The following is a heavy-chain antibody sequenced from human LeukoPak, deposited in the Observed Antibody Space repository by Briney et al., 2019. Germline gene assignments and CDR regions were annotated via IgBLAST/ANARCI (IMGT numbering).Heavy chain of an antibody. Sequence: ASVNVSCKASGYTFTSYAMHWVRQAPGQRLEWMGWINAGNGNTKYSQKFQGRVTITRDTSASTAYMELSSLRSEDTAVYYCARFMVRGVSDYWGQGTLVTVSS. CDR1: GYTFTSYA. D-gene: IGHD3-10*01. CDR3: ARFMVRGVSDY. V-gene: IGHV1-3*01. J-gene: IGHJ4*02. CDR2: INAGNGNT.